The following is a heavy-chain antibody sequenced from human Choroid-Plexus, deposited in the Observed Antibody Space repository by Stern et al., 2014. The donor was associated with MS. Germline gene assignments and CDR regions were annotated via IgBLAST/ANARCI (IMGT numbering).Heavy chain of an antibody. Sequence: VQLVESGGGVAQPGRPLILSCAASGFTFSNFGMHRVRQAPGKGLAWVALISYDGSDKYYADSVKGRFTIFRDNSKNTLYMHMNSLRAEDTAVYYCAKDRQWSTYFFDYWGQGSLVTVSS. V-gene: IGHV3-30*18. CDR3: AKDRQWSTYFFDY. CDR2: ISYDGSDK. J-gene: IGHJ4*02. D-gene: IGHD2-15*01. CDR1: GFTFSNFG.